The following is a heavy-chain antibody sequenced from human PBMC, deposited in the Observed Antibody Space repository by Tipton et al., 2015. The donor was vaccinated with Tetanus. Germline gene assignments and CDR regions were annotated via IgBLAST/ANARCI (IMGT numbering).Heavy chain of an antibody. CDR3: ATVGLVTASVKY. D-gene: IGHD2-21*02. J-gene: IGHJ4*01. CDR2: IYYSGSA. Sequence: LVKPTQTLSLTCTVSGGSVRSGDYSWNWIRQPPGKGLEWVAHIYYSGSATYNPSVASRATVSIDMSKNQFSLRLTSATAADTAVYYCATVGLVTASVKYWGQGTLVTVSS. V-gene: IGHV4-61*08. CDR1: GGSVRSGDYS.